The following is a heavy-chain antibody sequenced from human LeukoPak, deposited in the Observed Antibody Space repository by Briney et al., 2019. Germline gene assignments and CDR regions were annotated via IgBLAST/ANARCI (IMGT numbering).Heavy chain of an antibody. J-gene: IGHJ6*02. CDR2: ISWNSGSI. CDR1: GFTFDDYA. Sequence: GGSLRLSCAASGFTFDDYAMHWVRQAPGKGLEWVSGISWNSGSIGYADSVKGRFTISRDNAKNSLYLQMNSLRAEDTALYYCAKDMRSCSGGSCYYGMDVWDQGTTVSVSS. D-gene: IGHD2-15*01. V-gene: IGHV3-9*01. CDR3: AKDMRSCSGGSCYYGMDV.